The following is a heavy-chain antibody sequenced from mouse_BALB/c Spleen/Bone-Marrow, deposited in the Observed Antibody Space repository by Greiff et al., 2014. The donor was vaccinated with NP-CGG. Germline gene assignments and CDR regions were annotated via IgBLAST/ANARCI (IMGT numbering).Heavy chain of an antibody. V-gene: IGHV1-26*01. J-gene: IGHJ3*01. Sequence: EVQLQQSGPELVKPGSSMKVSCKASGYSFTGYTMNWVKQSHGKNLEWIGLINPYNGGTSYNQKFKGKATLTVNKSSSTAYMEPLSLTSEDSAVYYCARENYGSSYGFAYWGQGTQVTVSA. CDR1: GYSFTGYT. D-gene: IGHD1-1*01. CDR2: INPYNGGT. CDR3: ARENYGSSYGFAY.